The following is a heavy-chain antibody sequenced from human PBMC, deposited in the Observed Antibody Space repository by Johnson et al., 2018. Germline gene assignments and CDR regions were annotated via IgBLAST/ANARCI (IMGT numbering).Heavy chain of an antibody. CDR2: ISYDGRNK. V-gene: IGHV3-30*03. Sequence: QVQLVQSGGGVVQPRRSLRLSCAASGFTFSTYGMHWVRQAPGKGLEWVAVISYDGRNKYYADSVKGRFTISRDNSKNTLYLQMNSLRAEDTAVYYCARDNYYYYYMDVWGKGTTVTVSS. J-gene: IGHJ6*03. CDR3: ARDNYYYYYMDV. CDR1: GFTFSTYG.